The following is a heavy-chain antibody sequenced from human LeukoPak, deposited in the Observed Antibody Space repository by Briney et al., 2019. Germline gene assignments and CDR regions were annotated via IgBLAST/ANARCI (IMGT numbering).Heavy chain of an antibody. Sequence: ASVKVSCKASGYTLTSYAMHWVRQAPGQRLEWMGWINAGNGNTKYSQKFQGRVTITRDTSASTAYMELSSLRSEDTAVYYCARSIAVAGYWFDPWGQGTLVTVSS. CDR3: ARSIAVAGYWFDP. CDR2: INAGNGNT. D-gene: IGHD6-19*01. J-gene: IGHJ5*02. V-gene: IGHV1-3*01. CDR1: GYTLTSYA.